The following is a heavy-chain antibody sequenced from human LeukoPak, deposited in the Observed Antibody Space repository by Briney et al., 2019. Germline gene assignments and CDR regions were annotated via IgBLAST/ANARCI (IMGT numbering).Heavy chain of an antibody. CDR3: AREGSGYTYGRGSYFDY. D-gene: IGHD5-18*01. CDR2: INPNSGDT. CDR1: GYTFTSYY. J-gene: IGHJ4*01. Sequence: ASVKVSCKASGYTFTSYYMHWVRQAPGQGLEWMGRINPNSGDTNFAQKFQGRVTMTRDTSISTAYMDLSGLRPDDTAVYYCAREGSGYTYGRGSYFDYWGHGILVTVSS. V-gene: IGHV1-2*06.